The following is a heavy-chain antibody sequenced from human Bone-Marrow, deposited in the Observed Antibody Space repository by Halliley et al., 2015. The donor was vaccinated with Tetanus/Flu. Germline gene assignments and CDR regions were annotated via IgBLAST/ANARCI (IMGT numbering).Heavy chain of an antibody. CDR1: GYSFTSYW. V-gene: IGHV5-51*03. D-gene: IGHD2-2*01. Sequence: QLVQSGAEVKKPGESLKISCKASGYSFTSYWIGWVRQMPGKGLEWMGIIYPGDSDARYSPSFKGQVTISVDKSISTAYLRWSSLKASDTAMYYCARSSSEYQLLFWFDPWGQGTLVTVTS. CDR3: ARSSSEYQLLFWFDP. J-gene: IGHJ5*02. CDR2: IYPGDSDA.